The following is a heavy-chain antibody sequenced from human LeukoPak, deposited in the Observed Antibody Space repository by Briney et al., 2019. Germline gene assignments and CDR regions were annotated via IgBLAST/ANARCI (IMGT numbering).Heavy chain of an antibody. J-gene: IGHJ4*02. CDR3: AQWHTVDY. D-gene: IGHD2-8*01. CDR1: GFTFSSAP. V-gene: IGHV3-23*01. Sequence: GGSLRLSCAASGFTFSSAPTSLVRQAPGKGLEWVSVIGGSGGNTNYADSVRGRFTISRDNSKNTLYLQMNSLRAEDTAVYYCAQWHTVDYWGQGTLVTVSS. CDR2: IGGSGGNT.